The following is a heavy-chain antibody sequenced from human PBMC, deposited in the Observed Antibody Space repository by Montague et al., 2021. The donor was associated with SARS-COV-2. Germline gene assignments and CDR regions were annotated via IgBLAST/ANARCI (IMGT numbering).Heavy chain of an antibody. CDR3: ARTPRSGYHGGFDS. Sequence: SPSLKSRVTMGVDTSKNQLSQKVTSVTAAATAVYYCARTPRSGYHGGFDSWGQGALVTVSS. J-gene: IGHJ4*02. D-gene: IGHD2-2*01. V-gene: IGHV4-4*07.